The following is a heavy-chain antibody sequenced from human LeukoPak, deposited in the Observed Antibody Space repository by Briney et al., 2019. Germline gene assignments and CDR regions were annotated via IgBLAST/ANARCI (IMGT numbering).Heavy chain of an antibody. V-gene: IGHV4-30-4*01. Sequence: SQTLSLTCTVSGGSISSGDYYWSWIRQPPGKGLEWIGYIYYSGSTYYNPSLKSRVTTSVDTSKNQFSLKLSSVTAADTAVYYCARAPHYDYGDYYYYYGMDVWGQGTTVTVSS. J-gene: IGHJ6*02. CDR2: IYYSGST. CDR3: ARAPHYDYGDYYYYYGMDV. D-gene: IGHD4-17*01. CDR1: GGSISSGDYY.